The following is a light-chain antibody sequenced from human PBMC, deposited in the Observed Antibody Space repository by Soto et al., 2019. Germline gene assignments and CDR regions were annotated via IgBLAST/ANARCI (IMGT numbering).Light chain of an antibody. V-gene: IGKV3-15*01. CDR2: GAS. Sequence: EVVLTQSPATLSVSPGERVTLSCRASLRISSDLAWYQQRPGQAPRLLIYGASTRATGIPARFSGSASGTEFTLTISSLQSEDIAVYYCQQLNSFGQGTKLEIK. CDR3: QQLNS. J-gene: IGKJ2*01. CDR1: LRISSD.